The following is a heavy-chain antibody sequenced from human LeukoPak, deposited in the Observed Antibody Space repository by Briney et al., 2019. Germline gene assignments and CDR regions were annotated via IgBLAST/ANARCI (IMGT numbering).Heavy chain of an antibody. Sequence: GASVKVSCKASGYTFTSYDINWVRQATGQGLEWMGWMNPNSGNTGYAQKFQGRVTMTRNTSISTAYMELSSLRSEDTAVYYCAREQKDGVHSDYWGQGTLVTVSS. D-gene: IGHD1-1*01. V-gene: IGHV1-8*01. J-gene: IGHJ4*02. CDR3: AREQKDGVHSDY. CDR1: GYTFTSYD. CDR2: MNPNSGNT.